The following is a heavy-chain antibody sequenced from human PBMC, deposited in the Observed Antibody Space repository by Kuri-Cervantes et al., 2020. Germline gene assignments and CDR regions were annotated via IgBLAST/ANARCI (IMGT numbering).Heavy chain of an antibody. Sequence: GGSLRLSCAASGFTFSSYAMSWVRQAPGKGLEWVSLISGSGGAKFYAASVKGRFTISRDNSKNTVYLHMNSLRAEETAIYYCAKGSYGDYVGGAFDVWGQGTMVTVSS. CDR1: GFTFSSYA. CDR2: ISGSGGAK. J-gene: IGHJ3*01. V-gene: IGHV3-23*01. D-gene: IGHD4-17*01. CDR3: AKGSYGDYVGGAFDV.